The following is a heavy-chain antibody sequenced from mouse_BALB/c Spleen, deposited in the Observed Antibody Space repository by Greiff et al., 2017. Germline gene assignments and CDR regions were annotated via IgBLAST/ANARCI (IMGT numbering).Heavy chain of an antibody. Sequence: EVQLQQSGTVLARPGASVKMSCKASGYTFTSYWMHWVKQRPGQGLEWIGAIYPGNSDTSYNQKFKGKAKLTAVTSTSTAYMELSSLTNEDSAVYYCTRFLDITTATGFAYWGQGTLVTVSA. CDR1: GYTFTSYW. V-gene: IGHV1-5*01. D-gene: IGHD1-2*01. CDR2: IYPGNSDT. J-gene: IGHJ3*01. CDR3: TRFLDITTATGFAY.